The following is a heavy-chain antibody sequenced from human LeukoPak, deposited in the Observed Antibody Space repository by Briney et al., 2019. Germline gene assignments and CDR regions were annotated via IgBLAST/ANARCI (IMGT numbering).Heavy chain of an antibody. CDR3: ARDSQTTVLTALSL. CDR1: GGSFSGFY. J-gene: IGHJ4*02. V-gene: IGHV4-34*01. Sequence: PSETLSLTCAVYGGSFSGFYWTWIRQPPGKGLEWIGEINHVGSTNYNPSLKSRVTISVDTSKNQFSLKLSSVTAADTAVYYCARDSQTTVLTALSLWGQGTLVTVSS. CDR2: INHVGST. D-gene: IGHD4-23*01.